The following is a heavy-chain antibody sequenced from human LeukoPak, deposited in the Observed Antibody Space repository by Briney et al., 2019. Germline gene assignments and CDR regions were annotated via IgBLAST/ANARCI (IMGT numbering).Heavy chain of an antibody. J-gene: IGHJ4*02. D-gene: IGHD2-2*02. CDR1: GFTFSIYA. V-gene: IGHV3-23*01. Sequence: GGSLRLSCAASGFTFSIYAMSWVRQAPGKGLEWVSAISGSGGSTYYADSVKGRFTISRDNSKNTLYLQMNSLRAEDTAVYYCAKRGYCSSTSCYTGSRGVGYWGQGTLVTVSS. CDR2: ISGSGGST. CDR3: AKRGYCSSTSCYTGSRGVGY.